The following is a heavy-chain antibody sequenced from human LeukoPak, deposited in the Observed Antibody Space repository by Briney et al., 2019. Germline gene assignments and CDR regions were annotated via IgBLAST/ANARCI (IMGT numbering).Heavy chain of an antibody. CDR3: ARVEGFIDY. D-gene: IGHD3-16*02. V-gene: IGHV3-48*03. CDR2: ISSSGSTK. Sequence: GGTPRLSCAASGVTFSSYEMNWVRQAPGKGLEWVSYISSSGSTKYYADSVKGRFTISRDNAKNSLYLQMISLRAEDTALYYCARVEGFIDYWGQGTLVTVSS. J-gene: IGHJ4*02. CDR1: GVTFSSYE.